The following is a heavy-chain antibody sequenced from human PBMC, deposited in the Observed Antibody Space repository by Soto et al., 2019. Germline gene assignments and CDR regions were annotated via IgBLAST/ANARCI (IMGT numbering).Heavy chain of an antibody. CDR2: IYSSGNP. CDR1: GGSVSSNSYY. V-gene: IGHV4-61*01. J-gene: IGHJ4*02. D-gene: IGHD3-16*01. Sequence: PSETLSLTCPVSGGSVSSNSYYWSWFRQPPGKGLEWIGYIYSSGNPNYNPSLKSRVTISVDTSKNQFSLSVNSLRADATAVYYCARDHGGQSGNFIFDNWGQGTPVTVSS. CDR3: ARDHGGQSGNFIFDN.